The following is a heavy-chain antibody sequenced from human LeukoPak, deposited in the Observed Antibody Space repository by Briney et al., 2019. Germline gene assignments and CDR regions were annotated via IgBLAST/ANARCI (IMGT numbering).Heavy chain of an antibody. Sequence: PGGSLRLSCSASGFTFSSYAMHWVRQAPGKGLEWVAVISYDGSNKYYADSVKGRFTISRDNSKNTLYLQMNSLRAEDTAVYYCAKDKWQWLAHVYFDYWGQGTLVTVSS. CDR1: GFTFSSYA. D-gene: IGHD6-19*01. CDR3: AKDKWQWLAHVYFDY. J-gene: IGHJ4*02. CDR2: ISYDGSNK. V-gene: IGHV3-30-3*01.